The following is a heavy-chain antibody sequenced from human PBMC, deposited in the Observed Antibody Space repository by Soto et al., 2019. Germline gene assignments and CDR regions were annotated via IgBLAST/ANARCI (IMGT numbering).Heavy chain of an antibody. J-gene: IGHJ4*02. Sequence: SGKIGCKAPVTNCTNYSLHIVLQAPGQGLEWMGWINPISGGTNYAQKFQGRFTMTSDTSISTAYTELSRLTYGETSVYYCERTAPPRSVQSFEYWGQGTLVT. D-gene: IGHD2-21*02. CDR3: ERTAPPRSVQSFEY. CDR2: INPISGGT. V-gene: IGHV1-2*02. CDR1: VTNCTNYS.